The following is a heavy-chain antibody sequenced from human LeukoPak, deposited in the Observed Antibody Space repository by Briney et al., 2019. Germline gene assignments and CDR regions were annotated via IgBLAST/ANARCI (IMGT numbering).Heavy chain of an antibody. Sequence: SETLSLTCTVSGGSISSYYWSWIRQPPGKGLEWIGYIYYSGSTNYNPSLKSRVTISVDTSKNQFSLKLSSATAADTAVYYCARDKGRRGDAFDIWGQGTMVTVSS. CDR1: GGSISSYY. CDR3: ARDKGRRGDAFDI. CDR2: IYYSGST. V-gene: IGHV4-59*01. J-gene: IGHJ3*02.